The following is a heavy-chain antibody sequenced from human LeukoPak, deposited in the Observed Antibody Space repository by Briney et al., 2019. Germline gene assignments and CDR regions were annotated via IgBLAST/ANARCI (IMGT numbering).Heavy chain of an antibody. D-gene: IGHD3-9*01. Sequence: SETLSLTCAVYGGSFSGYYWSWIRPPPGKGLEWIGEINHSGSTNYNPSLKSRVTISVDTSKNQFSLKLSSVTAADTAVYYCARDARLRYFDWPRKLIPYYFDYWGQGTLVTVSS. CDR2: INHSGST. V-gene: IGHV4-34*01. CDR1: GGSFSGYY. J-gene: IGHJ4*02. CDR3: ARDARLRYFDWPRKLIPYYFDY.